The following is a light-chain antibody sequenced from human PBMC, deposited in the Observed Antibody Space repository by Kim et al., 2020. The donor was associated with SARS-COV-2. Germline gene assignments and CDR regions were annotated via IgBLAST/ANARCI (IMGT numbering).Light chain of an antibody. V-gene: IGKV3-20*01. CDR3: QQYGSSPRT. Sequence: SPGERAILACRASQSVSSNYLSWYQQKPGQAPRLLIYAASSRAAGIPDRFSGSGSGTDFTLTISRLEPEDFAVYYCQQYGSSPRTFGRGTKVDIK. CDR2: AAS. CDR1: QSVSSNY. J-gene: IGKJ1*01.